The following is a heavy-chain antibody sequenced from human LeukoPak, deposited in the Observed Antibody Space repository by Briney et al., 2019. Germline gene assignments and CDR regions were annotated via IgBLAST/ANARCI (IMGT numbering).Heavy chain of an antibody. CDR2: ISTNGGST. D-gene: IGHD3-22*01. V-gene: IGHV3-64*01. J-gene: IGHJ4*02. CDR1: GFTFSSYA. CDR3: ARGDSMIVVVKGFDS. Sequence: GGSLRLSCAASGFTFSSYAMHWVRQAPGKGLEYVSAISTNGGSTYYANSVKGRFTISRDNSKNTLYLQMGSLRAEDMAMYYCARGDSMIVVVKGFDSWGQGTLVTVSS.